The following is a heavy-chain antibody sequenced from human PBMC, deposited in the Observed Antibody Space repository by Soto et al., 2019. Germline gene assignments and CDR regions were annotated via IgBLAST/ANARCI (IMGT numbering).Heavy chain of an antibody. D-gene: IGHD6-19*01. CDR2: ISPYRGET. V-gene: IGHV1-18*03. Sequence: ASVKVSCKASGYTFTIYGIVWVRQAPGQGLEWMGWISPYRGETRYAEKFQDRVTLTTDTSTKTAYMDLRNLKSDAMAVYWCARGPVAGSDFWGQGTLVT. J-gene: IGHJ4*02. CDR3: ARGPVAGSDF. CDR1: GYTFTIYG.